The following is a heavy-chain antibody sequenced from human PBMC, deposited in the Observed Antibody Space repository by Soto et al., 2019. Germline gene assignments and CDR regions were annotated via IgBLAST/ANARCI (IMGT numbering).Heavy chain of an antibody. J-gene: IGHJ4*02. D-gene: IGHD2-15*01. CDR2: ISYSGST. Sequence: QVQLQESGPGLVKPSQTLSLTCTVSGGSISSGNYYWSWIRQPPGKGLEWIGFISYSGSTYYNLSLKSLIPISVDTAKNQFSLDLSFVTAADTAVYYCATMGTPATRLYDFDFWGQGTLVSVSS. CDR3: ATMGTPATRLYDFDF. CDR1: GGSISSGNYY. V-gene: IGHV4-30-4*01.